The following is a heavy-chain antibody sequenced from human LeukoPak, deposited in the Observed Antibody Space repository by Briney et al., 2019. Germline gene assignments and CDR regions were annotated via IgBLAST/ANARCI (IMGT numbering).Heavy chain of an antibody. D-gene: IGHD6-13*01. J-gene: IGHJ6*03. CDR1: GGSFSGYY. CDR3: ARHATAAGYYYYYYMDV. Sequence: PSETLSLTCAVYGGSFSGYYWSWIRQPPGKGLEWIGEINHSGSTNYNPSLKSRVTISVDTSKNQFSLKLSSVTAADTAVYYCARHATAAGYYYYYYMDVWGKGTTVTVSS. CDR2: INHSGST. V-gene: IGHV4-34*01.